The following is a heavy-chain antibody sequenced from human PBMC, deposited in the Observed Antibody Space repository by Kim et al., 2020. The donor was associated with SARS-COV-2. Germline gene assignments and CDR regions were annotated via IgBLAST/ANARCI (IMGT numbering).Heavy chain of an antibody. V-gene: IGHV4-34*01. CDR3: ARPATTWREDAFDI. Sequence: SETLSLTCAVYGGSFSGYYWTWIRQPPGKGLEWIGEINHSGSTNYNPSLKSRVTISVDTSKNQFSLQQSSVTAADTAVYYCARPATTWREDAFDIWGQGTMVTVSS. D-gene: IGHD4-17*01. CDR2: INHSGST. J-gene: IGHJ3*02. CDR1: GGSFSGYY.